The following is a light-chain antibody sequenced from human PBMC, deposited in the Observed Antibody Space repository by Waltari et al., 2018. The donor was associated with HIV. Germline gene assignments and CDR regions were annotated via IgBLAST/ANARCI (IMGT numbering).Light chain of an antibody. CDR1: SSDVGGYNY. CDR2: EVT. V-gene: IGLV2-8*01. Sequence: QSALTQPPSASGSPGQSVTISCTGTSSDVGGYNYVSWYQQYPGKAPKLIIFEVTKRPSGVPDRFSGSKSGNTASLTVSGVQPEDEVDYHCASYAGSNNYVVFGGGTKLTVL. CDR3: ASYAGSNNYVV. J-gene: IGLJ2*01.